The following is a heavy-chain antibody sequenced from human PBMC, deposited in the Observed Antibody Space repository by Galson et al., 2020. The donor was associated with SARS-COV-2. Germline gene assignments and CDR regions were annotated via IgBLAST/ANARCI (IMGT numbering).Heavy chain of an antibody. CDR2: INPYGGGT. CDR3: ALLRDPETEVDS. J-gene: IGHJ4*02. CDR1: GYTFTGYF. V-gene: IGHV1-2*06. Sequence: GESLKISCKASGYTFTGYFMHWVRQAPGQGLEWVGRINPYGGGTNYAQRFQGRVTMTRDTSISTAYMYLTSLRSDDTAMYFCALLRDPETEVDSWGQGTLVTVSS. D-gene: IGHD2-21*02.